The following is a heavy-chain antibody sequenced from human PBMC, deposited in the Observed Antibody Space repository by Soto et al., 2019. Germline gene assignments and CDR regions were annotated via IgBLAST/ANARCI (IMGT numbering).Heavy chain of an antibody. J-gene: IGHJ5*01. CDR2: ISSSRSDV. CDR1: GFTFSRYG. V-gene: IGHV3-21*06. D-gene: IGHD2-2*01. CDR3: ARDPSEGRVGNWFES. Sequence: GGSLRLSCAASGFTFSRYGMNWLRQAPGKGLEWVAAISSSRSDVYYAASVRGRFSTSRDNAKNILYLEMYALRSEDTAVYYCARDPSEGRVGNWFESWGQGTLVTVSS.